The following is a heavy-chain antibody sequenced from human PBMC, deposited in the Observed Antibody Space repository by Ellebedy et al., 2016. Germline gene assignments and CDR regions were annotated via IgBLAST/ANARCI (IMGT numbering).Heavy chain of an antibody. Sequence: GESLKISCAASGFTFTSYGMHWVRQAPGKGLEWVAVIWYDGTNEKYADSVKGRFTISRDNSKNTLFLQMNSLKVEDTAVYYCARDYNRAPGPFCIDYWGQGTLVTVSS. J-gene: IGHJ4*02. CDR2: IWYDGTNE. V-gene: IGHV3-33*01. CDR3: ARDYNRAPGPFCIDY. D-gene: IGHD5-24*01. CDR1: GFTFTSYG.